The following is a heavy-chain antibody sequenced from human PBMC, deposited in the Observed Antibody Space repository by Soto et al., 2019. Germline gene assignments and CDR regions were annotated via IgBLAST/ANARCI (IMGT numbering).Heavy chain of an antibody. CDR2: ISYDDTTR. Sequence: QVKLVESGGGVVQPGGSLRLSCAASGFTFKDFAMHWIRQAPGGGLEWVAAISYDDTTRFYAESVKDRFTISRDNSKNTLHLQMNSLRTEDTAIYFCVRGFRFTVMTHADKWGQGTLVTVSS. V-gene: IGHV3-30-3*01. D-gene: IGHD3-3*01. CDR3: VRGFRFTVMTHADK. CDR1: GFTFKDFA. J-gene: IGHJ4*02.